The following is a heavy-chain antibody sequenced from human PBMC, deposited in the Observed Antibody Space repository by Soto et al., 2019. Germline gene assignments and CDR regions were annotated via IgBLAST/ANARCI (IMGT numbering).Heavy chain of an antibody. D-gene: IGHD3-22*01. CDR2: ISAYNGDT. J-gene: IGHJ4*02. Sequence: ASVKVSCKASGYTFTGYYLHRVRQAPGQGLEWMGWISAYNGDTAYAQKLQGRVTMTRDTSTSTVYMDLRSLRSDDTAVYYCARDPRNSSGYQLYLDYWGQGTLVTVSS. V-gene: IGHV1-18*04. CDR3: ARDPRNSSGYQLYLDY. CDR1: GYTFTGYY.